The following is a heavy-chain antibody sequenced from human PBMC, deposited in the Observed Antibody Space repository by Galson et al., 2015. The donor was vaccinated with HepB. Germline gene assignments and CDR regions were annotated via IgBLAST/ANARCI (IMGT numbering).Heavy chain of an antibody. Sequence: SVKVSCKASGYTFTSYAMNWVRQAPGQGLEWMGWINTNTGNPTYAQGFTGRFVFSLDTSVSTAYLQISSLKAEDTAVYYCARVPRPNDYGDYGAPGYNWFDPWGQGTLVTVSS. J-gene: IGHJ5*02. CDR1: GYTFTSYA. D-gene: IGHD4-17*01. CDR2: INTNTGNP. V-gene: IGHV7-4-1*02. CDR3: ARVPRPNDYGDYGAPGYNWFDP.